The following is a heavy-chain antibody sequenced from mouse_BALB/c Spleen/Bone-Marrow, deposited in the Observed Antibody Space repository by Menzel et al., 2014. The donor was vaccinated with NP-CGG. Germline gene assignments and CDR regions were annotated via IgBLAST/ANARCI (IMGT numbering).Heavy chain of an antibody. J-gene: IGHJ2*01. D-gene: IGHD1-1*01. CDR2: IDPAYGNT. CDR1: GFNIKDTY. Sequence: EVKLQESGAELVKPGASVKLSCTASGFNIKDTYMHWVKQRPEQGLEWIGRIDPAYGNTKYDPKFQGKATITADTSSNTAYLQLSSLTSEDTAVYYCARYYYGSSLFDYWGQGTTLTVSS. CDR3: ARYYYGSSLFDY. V-gene: IGHV14-3*02.